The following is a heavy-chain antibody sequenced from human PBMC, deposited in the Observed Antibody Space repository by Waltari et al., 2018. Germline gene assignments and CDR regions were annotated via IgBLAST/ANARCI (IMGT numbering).Heavy chain of an antibody. CDR2: INWNSGSI. CDR1: GFTFDDYA. J-gene: IGHJ3*02. CDR3: AKKNDEVFDRNGLVYDAFDM. Sequence: EVQLVESVGGLVQPGRSLRLSCVGSGFTFDDYAMHWVRQAPGKGLEWVSGINWNSGSIGYGDSVKGRFIISRDNARNSVYLEMNGLTSEDTALYYCAKKNDEVFDRNGLVYDAFDMWGQGTVVTVSS. D-gene: IGHD3-22*01. V-gene: IGHV3-9*01.